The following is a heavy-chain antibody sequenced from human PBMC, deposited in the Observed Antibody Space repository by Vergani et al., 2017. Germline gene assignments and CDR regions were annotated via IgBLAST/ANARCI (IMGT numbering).Heavy chain of an antibody. CDR2: FNSDGDST. V-gene: IGHV3-74*01. Sequence: VQLVESGGGLVQPGGSLRLSCTASGFTFSNYWIQWVRQAPGKGLMWVSRFNSDGDSTSYADSVKGRFTISRDNAKNTLYLQMDSLRAEDTAVYYCARDGWELLDYFYYMDVWGKGTTVTVSS. D-gene: IGHD1-26*01. J-gene: IGHJ6*03. CDR3: ARDGWELLDYFYYMDV. CDR1: GFTFSNYW.